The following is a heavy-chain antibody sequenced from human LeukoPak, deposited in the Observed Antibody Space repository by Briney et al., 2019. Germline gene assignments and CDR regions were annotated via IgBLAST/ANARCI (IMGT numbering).Heavy chain of an antibody. V-gene: IGHV3-48*03. CDR3: ARGSWYRDLWDHYFDY. J-gene: IGHJ4*02. Sequence: GGSLRLSCAASGFTFSSYEMNWVRQAPGKGLEWVSYISSSGSTIYYADSVKGRFTISRGNAKNSLYLQMNSLRAEDTAVYYCARGSWYRDLWDHYFDYWGQGTLVTVSS. D-gene: IGHD6-13*01. CDR2: ISSSGSTI. CDR1: GFTFSSYE.